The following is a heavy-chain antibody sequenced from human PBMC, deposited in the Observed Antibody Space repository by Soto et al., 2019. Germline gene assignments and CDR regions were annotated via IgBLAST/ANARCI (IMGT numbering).Heavy chain of an antibody. V-gene: IGHV3-15*01. CDR1: GSDFSKAW. CDR2: LMSKTDGGTT. Sequence: EVQLVESGGGLVKPGGPLRLSCAASGSDFSKAWMSWVRQAPGKGREWVGRLMSKTDGGTTVYAAPVKGRFTISRDDSKNTLYLQMSSLNTEDTAVYYCAAGTGRTDLDYWGQGTLVTVSS. CDR3: AAGTGRTDLDY. D-gene: IGHD2-2*01. J-gene: IGHJ4*02.